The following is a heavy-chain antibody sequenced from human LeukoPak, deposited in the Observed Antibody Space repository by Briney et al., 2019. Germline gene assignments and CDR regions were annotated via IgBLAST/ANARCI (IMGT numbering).Heavy chain of an antibody. CDR1: GDSISSSGYC. Sequence: SETLSLTCTLSGDSISSSGYCWGWIRQPPGKGLECVGVICYTGNTYHNPSLKSRVTISVDTSKNQFSLRLSSVTAADTAVYYCARHKSGIDWFDPWGQGTLVTVSS. J-gene: IGHJ5*02. CDR2: ICYTGNT. CDR3: ARHKSGIDWFDP. D-gene: IGHD1-14*01. V-gene: IGHV4-39*01.